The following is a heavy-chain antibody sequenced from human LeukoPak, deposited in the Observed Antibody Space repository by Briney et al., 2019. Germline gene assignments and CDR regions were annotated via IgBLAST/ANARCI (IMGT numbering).Heavy chain of an antibody. J-gene: IGHJ6*02. CDR3: ARRGYSSSWYDYYYYGMDV. CDR1: GVSISSSSYY. V-gene: IGHV4-39*01. CDR2: IYYSGST. D-gene: IGHD6-13*01. Sequence: SETLSLTCTVSGVSISSSSYYWGWIRQPPGKGLEWIGSIYYSGSTYYNPSLKSRVTISVDTSKNQFSLKLSSVTAADTAVYYCARRGYSSSWYDYYYYGMDVWGQGTTVTVSS.